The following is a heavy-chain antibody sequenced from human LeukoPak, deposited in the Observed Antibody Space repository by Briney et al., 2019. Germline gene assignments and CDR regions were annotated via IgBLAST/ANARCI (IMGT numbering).Heavy chain of an antibody. V-gene: IGHV4-31*03. D-gene: IGHD3-22*01. CDR2: IYYSGST. CDR1: GGSISSGGYY. Sequence: SETLSLTCTVSGGSISSGGYYWSWIRQHPGKGLEWIGYIYYSGSTYYNPSLKSRVTISVDTSKNQFSLKLSSVTAADTAVYYCARGSMIVVVITKRRPDYFDYWGQGTLVTVSS. J-gene: IGHJ4*02. CDR3: ARGSMIVVVITKRRPDYFDY.